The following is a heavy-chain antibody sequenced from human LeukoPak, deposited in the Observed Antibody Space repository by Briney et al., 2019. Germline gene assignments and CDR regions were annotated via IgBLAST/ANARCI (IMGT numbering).Heavy chain of an antibody. CDR3: AREEREYYYDSSGSGMGYNWFDP. Sequence: PSETLSLTCAVSGGSISSSNWWSWVRQPPGKGLEWIGEIYHSGSTNYNPSLKSRVTISVDKSKNQFSLKLSSVTAADTAVYYCAREEREYYYDSSGSGMGYNWFDPWGQGTLVTVSS. CDR1: GGSISSSNW. D-gene: IGHD3-22*01. J-gene: IGHJ5*02. CDR2: IYHSGST. V-gene: IGHV4-4*02.